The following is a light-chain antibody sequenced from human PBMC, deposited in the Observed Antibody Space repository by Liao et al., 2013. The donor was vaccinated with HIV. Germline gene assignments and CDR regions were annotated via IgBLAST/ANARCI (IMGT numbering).Light chain of an antibody. J-gene: IGLJ1*01. Sequence: SYELTQPPSVSVAPGKTAMITCGGDNIGSQGVHWYQQKPGQAPVLVIYYDNDRPAGIPERFSGSNSGKMATLTISRVEAGDEADYYCQVWDSSSDLYVFGTGTKVTVL. V-gene: IGLV3-21*04. CDR3: QVWDSSSDLYV. CDR1: NIGSQG. CDR2: YDN.